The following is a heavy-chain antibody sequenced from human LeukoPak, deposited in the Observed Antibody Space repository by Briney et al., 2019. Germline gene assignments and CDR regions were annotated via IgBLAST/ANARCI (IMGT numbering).Heavy chain of an antibody. CDR3: ARVLGADSFIPDNWFDP. J-gene: IGHJ5*02. Sequence: GGSLRLSCAASGFTFSSYSMNWVRQAPGKGLEWVSSISSSSSYIYYADSVKGRFTISRDNAKNSLYLQMNSLRAEDTAVYYCARVLGADSFIPDNWFDPWGQGTLVTVSS. D-gene: IGHD3-3*01. CDR1: GFTFSSYS. V-gene: IGHV3-21*01. CDR2: ISSSSSYI.